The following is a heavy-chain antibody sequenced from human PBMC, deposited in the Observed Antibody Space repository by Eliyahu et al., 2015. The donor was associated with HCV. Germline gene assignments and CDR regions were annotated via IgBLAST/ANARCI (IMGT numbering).Heavy chain of an antibody. V-gene: IGHV3-15*01. D-gene: IGHD3-10*01. J-gene: IGHJ6*03. CDR2: IKSKTDGGTT. CDR1: XXTFSKAX. Sequence: EVQLVESGGGLVKPGGSLRLSCAASXXTFSKAXMXWVRQXPGXGLXWXGRIKSKTDGGTTDYAAPVKGRFTISRDDSKSTLYLQMNSLKTEDTAVYYCTTGAPGGFDYYLD. CDR3: TTGAPGGFDYYLD.